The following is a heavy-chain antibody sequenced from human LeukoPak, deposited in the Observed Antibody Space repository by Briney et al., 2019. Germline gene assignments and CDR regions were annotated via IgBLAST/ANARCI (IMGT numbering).Heavy chain of an antibody. Sequence: GGSLRLSCAASGFTVSSNYMSWVRQAPGKGLEWVSAIYSGGSTYYADSVKGRFTISRDNSKNTLYLQMNSLRAEDTAVYYCARGALWSSLYYYYYMDVWGKGTTVTISS. CDR2: IYSGGST. V-gene: IGHV3-66*01. CDR1: GFTVSSNY. CDR3: ARGALWSSLYYYYYMDV. J-gene: IGHJ6*03. D-gene: IGHD5-18*01.